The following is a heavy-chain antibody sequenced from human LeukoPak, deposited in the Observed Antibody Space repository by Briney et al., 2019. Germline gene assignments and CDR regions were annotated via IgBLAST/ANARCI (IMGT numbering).Heavy chain of an antibody. Sequence: PSETLSLTCTVSGGSISSSSYYWGWIRQPPGKGLEWIGSIYYSGSTYYNPSLKSRVTVSVDTSKNQFSLKLSSVTAADTAVYYCARLRSGSSDYWGQGTLVTVSS. D-gene: IGHD1-26*01. J-gene: IGHJ4*02. CDR3: ARLRSGSSDY. CDR1: GGSISSSSYY. V-gene: IGHV4-39*01. CDR2: IYYSGST.